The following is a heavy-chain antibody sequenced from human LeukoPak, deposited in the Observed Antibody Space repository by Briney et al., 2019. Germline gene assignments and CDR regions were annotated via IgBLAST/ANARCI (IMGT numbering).Heavy chain of an antibody. J-gene: IGHJ3*02. V-gene: IGHV3-21*01. Sequence: GGSLRLSCAASGFTFSSYSMNWVRQAPGKGLEWVSSSSSSSSYIYYADSVKGRFTISRDNAKNSLYLQMNSLSAEDTAVYYCARGYLSSGSYNDAFDIWGQGTMVTVSS. CDR3: ARGYLSSGSYNDAFDI. CDR2: SSSSSSYI. CDR1: GFTFSSYS. D-gene: IGHD1-26*01.